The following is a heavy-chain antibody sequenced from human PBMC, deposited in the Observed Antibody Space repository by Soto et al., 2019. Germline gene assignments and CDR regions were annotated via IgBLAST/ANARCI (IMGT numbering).Heavy chain of an antibody. D-gene: IGHD3-10*01. Sequence: QVLLVQSGAEVNKPVPSVKVSCKASCYSFSTYGVSWVRQAPGQGLEWMGWLNTGDGNTSYAQKLQGRITLTTDTSTTTAYMELRSLRSDDTAIYYCVRGENYWSARDVFDNWGQGTLVTVSS. CDR2: LNTGDGNT. CDR1: CYSFSTYG. J-gene: IGHJ4*02. V-gene: IGHV1-18*04. CDR3: VRGENYWSARDVFDN.